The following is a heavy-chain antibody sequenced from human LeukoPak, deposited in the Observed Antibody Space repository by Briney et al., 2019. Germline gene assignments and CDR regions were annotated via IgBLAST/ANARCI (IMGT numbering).Heavy chain of an antibody. Sequence: PSETLSLTCAVYGGSFSDYYWNWIRQPPGKGLEWIGEINHSGGTNYNPSLKSRVTISIDTSKNQFSLKLTSVTAADTAVYYCAKKQESDVIDYRGQGTLVTVSS. V-gene: IGHV4-34*01. CDR1: GGSFSDYY. J-gene: IGHJ4*02. D-gene: IGHD1/OR15-1a*01. CDR3: AKKQESDVIDY. CDR2: INHSGGT.